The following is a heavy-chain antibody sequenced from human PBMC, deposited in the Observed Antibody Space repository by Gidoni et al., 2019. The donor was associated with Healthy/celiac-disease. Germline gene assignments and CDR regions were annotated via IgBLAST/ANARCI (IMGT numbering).Heavy chain of an antibody. Sequence: QVQLVESGGGVVQPGRSRRLSCAASGFTVSSYGMHWVRQAPGKGLEWLAVISYDGSNKYYADSVKGRFTIPRDNSKNTLYLQMNSLRAEDTAVYYCAKGVVGATDAYFDYWGQGTLVTVSS. CDR2: ISYDGSNK. CDR3: AKGVVGATDAYFDY. V-gene: IGHV3-30*18. CDR1: GFTVSSYG. D-gene: IGHD1-26*01. J-gene: IGHJ4*02.